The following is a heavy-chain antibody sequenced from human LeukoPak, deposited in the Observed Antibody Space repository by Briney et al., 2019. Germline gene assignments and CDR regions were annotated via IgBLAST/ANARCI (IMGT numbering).Heavy chain of an antibody. D-gene: IGHD4-17*01. V-gene: IGHV1-24*01. CDR3: ATWGRFPMTTVTSYQYYYMDV. CDR2: FDPEDGET. Sequence: GASVKVSCKVSGYTRTELSMNWVRQAPGKGLEWMGRFDPEDGETIYAQKFQGRVTMTEDTSTDTAYMELSSLRSEDTAVYYCATWGRFPMTTVTSYQYYYMDVWGKGTTVTVSS. J-gene: IGHJ6*03. CDR1: GYTRTELS.